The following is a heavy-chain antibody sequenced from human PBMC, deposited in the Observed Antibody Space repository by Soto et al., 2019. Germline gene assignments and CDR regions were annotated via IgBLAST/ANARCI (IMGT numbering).Heavy chain of an antibody. CDR1: GFTFSDYY. J-gene: IGHJ6*02. CDR3: ARSVVPATPFYYYGMDV. Sequence: GSLRLSCAASGFTFSDYYMSWIRQAPGKGLEWVSYTSSSSSYTNYADSVKGRFTISRDNAKNSLYLQMNSLRAEDTAVYYCARSVVPATPFYYYGMDVWGQGTTVTVSS. CDR2: TSSSSSYT. D-gene: IGHD2-2*01. V-gene: IGHV3-11*06.